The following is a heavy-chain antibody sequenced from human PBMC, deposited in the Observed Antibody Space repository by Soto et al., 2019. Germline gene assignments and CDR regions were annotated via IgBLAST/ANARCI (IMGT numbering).Heavy chain of an antibody. CDR2: TSNSPPT. J-gene: IGHJ4*02. CDR3: ARQFRDVYNAVEY. V-gene: IGHV4-59*08. Sequence: QVRLQESGPGLVKPSETLALTCTVSGGSISSYHWSWIRQSPGKELEWIGYTSNSPPTIYNPSLKSRVTISADTSKNQFSLRLNSVTAADTAVYFCARQFRDVYNAVEYWGQGALVTVSS. D-gene: IGHD1-1*01. CDR1: GGSISSYH.